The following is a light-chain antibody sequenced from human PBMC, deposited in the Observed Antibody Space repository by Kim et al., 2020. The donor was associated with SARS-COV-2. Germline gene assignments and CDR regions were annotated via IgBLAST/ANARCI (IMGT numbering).Light chain of an antibody. J-gene: IGKJ4*01. V-gene: IGKV3-15*01. CDR1: QSVSSN. Sequence: SPGEGAPRSCRASQSVSSNLAWYQQKRGQAPRLLIYDASTRATGISARFRGSGSGTEFTLTISSLQSEDFTVYYCQQYNNWPSLTFGGGTKVDIK. CDR3: QQYNNWPSLT. CDR2: DAS.